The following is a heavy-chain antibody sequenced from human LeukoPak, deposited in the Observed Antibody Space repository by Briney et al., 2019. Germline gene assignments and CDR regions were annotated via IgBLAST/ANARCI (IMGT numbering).Heavy chain of an antibody. D-gene: IGHD3-22*01. CDR1: GFTFSSHA. CDR3: AKGVRYYYDASGTGNDAFDI. Sequence: GRSLRLSCAASGFTFSSHALHWVRQAPGKGLEWVAVISYDGSNKYYADSVKGRFTISRDNSKNTLYLQMNSLRVEDTAVYYCAKGVRYYYDASGTGNDAFDIWGQGTMVTVSS. J-gene: IGHJ3*02. CDR2: ISYDGSNK. V-gene: IGHV3-30*04.